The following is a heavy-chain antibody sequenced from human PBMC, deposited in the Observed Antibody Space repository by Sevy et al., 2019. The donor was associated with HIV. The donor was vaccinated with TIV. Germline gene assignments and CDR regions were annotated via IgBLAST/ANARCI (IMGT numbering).Heavy chain of an antibody. Sequence: ASVKVSCEASGYTFANHDINWVRQAPGQGLEWMGWMNPSTAETRYPQKFRGRVTMTRDTYTTTTYMEVSSLTYEDTAVYFLAKVESDYGMLTDYYRCHYYMYYVFKTWGQGTLVTVSS. D-gene: IGHD3-9*01. J-gene: IGHJ5*02. CDR1: GYTFANHD. CDR3: AKVESDYGMLTDYYRCHYYMYYVFKT. V-gene: IGHV1-8*01. CDR2: MNPSTAET.